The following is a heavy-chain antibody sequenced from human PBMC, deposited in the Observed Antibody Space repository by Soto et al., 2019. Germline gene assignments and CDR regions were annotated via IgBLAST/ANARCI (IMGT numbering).Heavy chain of an antibody. D-gene: IGHD6-13*01. CDR1: GFTFNIYA. CDR2: IGGSGSST. Sequence: GGFLRLSCAASGFTFNIYAMSWVRQAPGKGLEWVSAIGGSGSSTFYADSVKGRFTISRDNSKNTLFLQMNSLRAEDTAVYYCARNRWVVAAGHEDYWGQGTLVTVSS. J-gene: IGHJ4*02. V-gene: IGHV3-23*01. CDR3: ARNRWVVAAGHEDY.